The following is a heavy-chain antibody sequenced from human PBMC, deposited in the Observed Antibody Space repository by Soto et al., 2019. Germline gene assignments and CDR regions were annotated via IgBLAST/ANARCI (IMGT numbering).Heavy chain of an antibody. CDR2: IYSGGST. J-gene: IGHJ4*02. D-gene: IGHD3-16*01. V-gene: IGHV3-66*01. Sequence: EAQLVESGGDLVQPGGSLILSCAASGFTVSNNYMSWVRQAPGKGLAWVSLIYSGGSTYYADSVKGRFTISRDSTNNTLYLQMNSLRAEDTAMYYGAAYSHKGYWGQGTLVTVSS. CDR1: GFTVSNNY. CDR3: AAYSHKGY.